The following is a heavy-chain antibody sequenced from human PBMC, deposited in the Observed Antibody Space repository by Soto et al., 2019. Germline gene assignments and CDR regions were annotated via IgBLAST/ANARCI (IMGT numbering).Heavy chain of an antibody. CDR1: GFTFSDHY. CDR3: ASAWCGELKYFDY. D-gene: IGHD3-10*01. CDR2: IRNKANSYTT. J-gene: IGHJ4*02. Sequence: EVQLVESGGGLVQPGGSLRLSCAASGFTFSDHYMEWVRQAPGKGLEWVGRIRNKANSYTTEYGASVKGRFTISRDDSKTSLSLQMNSLKTEDTAVYYCASAWCGELKYFDYWGQGTLVTVSS. V-gene: IGHV3-72*01.